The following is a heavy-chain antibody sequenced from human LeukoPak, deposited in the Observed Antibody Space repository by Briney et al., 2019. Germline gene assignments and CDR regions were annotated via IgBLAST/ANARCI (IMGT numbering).Heavy chain of an antibody. J-gene: IGHJ4*02. V-gene: IGHV4-38-2*01. Sequence: SETLSLTCAVSGYSISSGYYWGWIRQPPGKGLEWIGSIYHSGSTYYNPSLKSRVTISVDTSKNQFSLKLSSVTAADTAVYYCARRTAAAGIDYWGQGTLVTVSS. CDR2: IYHSGST. CDR3: ARRTAAAGIDY. CDR1: GYSISSGYY. D-gene: IGHD6-13*01.